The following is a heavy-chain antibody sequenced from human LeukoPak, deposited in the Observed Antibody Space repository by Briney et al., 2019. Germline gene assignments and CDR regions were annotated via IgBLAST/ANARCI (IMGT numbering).Heavy chain of an antibody. V-gene: IGHV1-18*01. D-gene: IGHD5-18*01. CDR2: ISAYNGNT. CDR3: ARARAAMVSSSDY. CDR1: GYTFTSYG. Sequence: ASVKVSCKASGYTFTSYGISWVRQAAGQGREWMGWISAYNGNTNYAQKLQGRVTMTTDTSTSTAYMDLRSLRSDDTAVYYCARARAAMVSSSDYWGQGTLVTVSS. J-gene: IGHJ4*02.